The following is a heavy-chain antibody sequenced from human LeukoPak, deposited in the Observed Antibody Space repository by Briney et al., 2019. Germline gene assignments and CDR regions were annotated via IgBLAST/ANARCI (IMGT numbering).Heavy chain of an antibody. Sequence: KPGGSLRLSCAASGFTFSSYSMNWVRQAPGKGLEWVSSISSSSSYIYYADSVKGRFTISRDNAKNSLYLQMNSLRAEDTAVYYRARDGGAGYSSGKGYFDLWGRGTLVTVSS. CDR2: ISSSSSYI. J-gene: IGHJ2*01. CDR3: ARDGGAGYSSGKGYFDL. D-gene: IGHD6-19*01. CDR1: GFTFSSYS. V-gene: IGHV3-21*01.